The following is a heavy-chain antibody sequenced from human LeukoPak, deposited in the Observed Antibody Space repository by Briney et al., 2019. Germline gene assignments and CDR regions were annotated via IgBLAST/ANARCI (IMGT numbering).Heavy chain of an antibody. CDR1: GASISSYY. CDR2: IYYSGST. V-gene: IGHV4-59*01. J-gene: IGHJ6*02. D-gene: IGHD2-2*01. Sequence: PSETLSLTCTVSGASISSYYWSWIRQPPGKGLEWIGYIYYSGSTNYNPSLKSRVTISVDTSKNQFSLKLSSVTAADTAVYYCARFPLGYCSSTSCYANYYYYYGMDVWGQGTTVTVSS. CDR3: ARFPLGYCSSTSCYANYYYYYGMDV.